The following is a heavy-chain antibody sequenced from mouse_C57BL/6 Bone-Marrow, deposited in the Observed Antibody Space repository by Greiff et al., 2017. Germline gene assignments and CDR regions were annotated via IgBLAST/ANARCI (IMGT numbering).Heavy chain of an antibody. V-gene: IGHV1-81*01. CDR2: IYPRSGNT. CDR1: GYTFTSYG. J-gene: IGHJ1*03. D-gene: IGHD1-1*01. CDR3: ARDPIYYYGSSYRYFDV. Sequence: QVQLQQSGAELARPGASVKLSCKASGYTFTSYGISWVKQRTGQGLEWIGEIYPRSGNTYYNEKFKGKATLTADKSSSTAYMELRSLTSEDSAVYFCARDPIYYYGSSYRYFDVWGTGTTVTVSS.